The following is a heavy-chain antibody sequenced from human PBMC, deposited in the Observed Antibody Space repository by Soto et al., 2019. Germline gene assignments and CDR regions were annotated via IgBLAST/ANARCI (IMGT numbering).Heavy chain of an antibody. CDR3: ARAVEVDPIDY. V-gene: IGHV3-13*01. CDR2: IGVGGDT. Sequence: EVQLVESGGGLVQPGGSLRLSFAGSGFTFSNYDMSWVRQTTGKRLEWVSTIGVGGDTYYADSVKGRFTVFRENAKNSLYLQMNSLRVGDTAVYYCARAVEVDPIDYWGQGTLVTVSS. CDR1: GFTFSNYD. D-gene: IGHD1-1*01. J-gene: IGHJ4*02.